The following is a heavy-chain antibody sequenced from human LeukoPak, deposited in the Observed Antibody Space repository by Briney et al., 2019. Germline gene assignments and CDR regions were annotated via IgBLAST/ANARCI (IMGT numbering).Heavy chain of an antibody. D-gene: IGHD5-18*01. J-gene: IGHJ6*02. CDR1: GFTFSNYW. CDR2: IKQDGSEK. Sequence: GGSLRLSCAPSGFTFSNYWMSWVRQAPGKGLEWVANIKQDGSEKYYADSVKGRFTISRDNAKNTLYLQMNSLRVEDTAVYYCARGILAHYGMDVWGQGTTVTVSS. CDR3: ARGILAHYGMDV. V-gene: IGHV3-7*01.